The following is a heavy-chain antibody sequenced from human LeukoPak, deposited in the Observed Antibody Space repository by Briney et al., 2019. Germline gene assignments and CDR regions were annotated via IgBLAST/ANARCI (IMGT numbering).Heavy chain of an antibody. J-gene: IGHJ4*02. CDR1: GDSVSSNSAA. Sequence: SQTLSLTCAISGDSVSSNSAAWNWIRQSPSRGLEWLVRTYYRSKWYNDYAVSVKSRITINPDTSKNQFSLQLNSVTPEDTAVYYCARSPNCSSTSCYAGAYDYWGQGTLVTVSS. D-gene: IGHD2-2*01. CDR2: TYYRSKWYN. V-gene: IGHV6-1*01. CDR3: ARSPNCSSTSCYAGAYDY.